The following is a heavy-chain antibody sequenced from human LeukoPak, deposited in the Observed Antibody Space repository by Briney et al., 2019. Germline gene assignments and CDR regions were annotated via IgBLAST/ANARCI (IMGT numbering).Heavy chain of an antibody. V-gene: IGHV4-59*08. CDR1: GASISSYY. J-gene: IGHJ5*02. CDR3: ARRGYCSSTSCMKFDP. CDR2: IYYSGST. D-gene: IGHD2-2*01. Sequence: SETLSLTCTVSGASISSYYWSWIRQPPGKGLEWIGYIYYSGSTYYNPSLKSRVTISVDTSKNQFSLKLSSVTAADTAVYYCARRGYCSSTSCMKFDPRGQGTLVTVSS.